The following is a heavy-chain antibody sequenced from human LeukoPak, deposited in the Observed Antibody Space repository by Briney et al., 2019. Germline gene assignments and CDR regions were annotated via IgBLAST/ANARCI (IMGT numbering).Heavy chain of an antibody. CDR2: IIPIFCTA. CDR3: ARGRDTAIEFDY. D-gene: IGHD5-18*01. J-gene: IGHJ4*02. CDR1: GGTFSSYA. V-gene: IGHV1-69*13. Sequence: SSVNVSCQASGGTFSSYAISWVRQAPGQGLEWMGGIIPIFCTANYAQKFQGRVTITADQSTSTAYMELSSLRSEDTAVYYCARGRDTAIEFDYWGQGTLVTVSS.